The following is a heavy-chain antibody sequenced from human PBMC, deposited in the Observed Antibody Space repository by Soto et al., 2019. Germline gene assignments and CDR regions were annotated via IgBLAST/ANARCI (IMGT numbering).Heavy chain of an antibody. V-gene: IGHV4-31*03. J-gene: IGHJ6*02. Sequence: SETLSITCTVSVGSISSGGFYWSWIRQHPGKGLEWIGYIYYSGSTYYNPSLKSRVTISVDTSKNQFSLKLSSVTAADTAVYYCARAPAVAAHYYYYGMDVWGQGTTVTVSS. CDR1: VGSISSGGFY. CDR2: IYYSGST. CDR3: ARAPAVAAHYYYYGMDV. D-gene: IGHD6-19*01.